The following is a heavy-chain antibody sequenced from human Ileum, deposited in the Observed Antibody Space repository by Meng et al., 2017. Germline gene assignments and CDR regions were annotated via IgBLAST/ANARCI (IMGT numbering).Heavy chain of an antibody. Sequence: GESLKISCAASGFTFSSYAMSWVRQAPGKGLEWVSAISGSGGSTYYNPSLKSRVTISVDTSKNQFSLKLSSVTAADTAVYYCARDVDTAMVRGWFDPWGQGTLVTVSS. CDR3: ARDVDTAMVRGWFDP. CDR1: GFTFSSYA. CDR2: ISGSGGST. J-gene: IGHJ5*02. D-gene: IGHD5-18*01. V-gene: IGHV3-23*02.